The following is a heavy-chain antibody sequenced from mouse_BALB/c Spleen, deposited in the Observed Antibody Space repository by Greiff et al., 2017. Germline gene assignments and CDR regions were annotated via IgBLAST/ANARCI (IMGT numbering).Heavy chain of an antibody. V-gene: IGHV1-9*01. Sequence: QVQLQQSGAELMKPGASVKISCKATGYTFSSYWIEWVKQRPGHGLEWIGEILPGSGSTNYNEKFKGKATFTADTSSSTAYMQLSSLTSEDSAVYFCARSPHYYGSSHDAMDYWGQGTSVTVSS. CDR3: ARSPHYYGSSHDAMDY. CDR1: GYTFSSYW. J-gene: IGHJ4*01. CDR2: ILPGSGST. D-gene: IGHD1-1*01.